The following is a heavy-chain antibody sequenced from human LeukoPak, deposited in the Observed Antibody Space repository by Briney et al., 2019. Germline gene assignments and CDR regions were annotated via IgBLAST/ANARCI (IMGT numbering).Heavy chain of an antibody. V-gene: IGHV1-69*06. CDR1: GGTFSSYA. D-gene: IGHD6-19*01. CDR2: IIPIFGTA. CDR3: ARDLSSSGWYDY. Sequence: SVKVSCKASGGTFSSYAISWVRQAPGQGLEWMGGIIPIFGTANYAQKFQGRVTITADKSTSTAYMELSSLRSEDTAVYYCARDLSSSGWYDYWGQGTLVTVSS. J-gene: IGHJ4*02.